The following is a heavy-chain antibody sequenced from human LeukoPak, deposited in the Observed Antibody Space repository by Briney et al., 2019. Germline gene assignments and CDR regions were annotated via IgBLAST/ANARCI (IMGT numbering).Heavy chain of an antibody. CDR2: IYYSGST. CDR1: GGSISSSSYY. Sequence: SETLSLTCTVSGGSISSSSYYWGWIRQPPGKGLEWIGSIYYSGSTYYNPSLKSRVTISVDTSKNQFSLKLSSVTAADTAVYYCRYYDFWSGYDRWGQGTLVTVSS. D-gene: IGHD3-3*01. V-gene: IGHV4-39*01. CDR3: RYYDFWSGYDR. J-gene: IGHJ4*02.